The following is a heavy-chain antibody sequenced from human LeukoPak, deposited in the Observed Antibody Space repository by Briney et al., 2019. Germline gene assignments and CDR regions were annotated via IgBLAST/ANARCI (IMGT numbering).Heavy chain of an antibody. CDR3: ARDPHSSGWQNWFDP. J-gene: IGHJ5*02. V-gene: IGHV4-59*01. CDR1: GDSISSYY. D-gene: IGHD6-25*01. CDR2: TFYSGTT. Sequence: SETLSLTCTVSGDSISSYYWSWIRQPPGKGLEWIGYTFYSGTTNYNPSLKSRVTISVDMSKNQFSLRLSSVTAADTAVYYCARDPHSSGWQNWFDPWGQGTLVTVSS.